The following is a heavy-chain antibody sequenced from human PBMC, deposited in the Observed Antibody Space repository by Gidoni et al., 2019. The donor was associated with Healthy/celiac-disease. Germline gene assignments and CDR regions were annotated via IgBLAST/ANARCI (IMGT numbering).Heavy chain of an antibody. D-gene: IGHD2-2*01. J-gene: IGHJ6*02. CDR2: IIPIFGTA. CDR1: GGTFSSYA. V-gene: IGHV1-69*01. CDR3: ARDLCSSTSCYEKIGYYGMDV. Sequence: QVPRVQSGAEVKKPGSSVKVSCKASGGTFSSYAISWVRQAPGQGLEWMGGIIPIFGTANYAQKFQGRVTITADESTSTAYMELSSLRSEDTAVYYCARDLCSSTSCYEKIGYYGMDVWGQGTTVTVSS.